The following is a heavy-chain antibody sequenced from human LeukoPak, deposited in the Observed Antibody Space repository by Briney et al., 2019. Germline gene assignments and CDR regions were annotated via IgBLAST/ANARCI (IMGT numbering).Heavy chain of an antibody. J-gene: IGHJ4*02. V-gene: IGHV4-61*02. CDR1: GGSISSGSYY. CDR3: ARGTGYSSSWPIDY. D-gene: IGHD6-13*01. CDR2: IYTSGST. Sequence: SQTLSLTCTVSGGSISSGSYYWSWIRQPAGKGLEWIGRIYTSGSTNYNPSLKSRVTISVDTSKNPFSLKLSSVTAADTAVYYCARGTGYSSSWPIDYWGQGTLVTVSS.